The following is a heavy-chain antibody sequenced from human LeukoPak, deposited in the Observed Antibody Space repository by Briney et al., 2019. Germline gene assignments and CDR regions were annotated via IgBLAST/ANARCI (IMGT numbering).Heavy chain of an antibody. J-gene: IGHJ4*02. CDR2: IYYTGNT. D-gene: IGHD3/OR15-3a*01. CDR1: GVSISSSNSY. Sequence: ETLSLTCTVSGVSISSSNSYWGWIRQPPGKGLEWIGSIYYTGNTYYNASLKSRVTISIDTSRNQISLRLTSVTATDTAMYYCARQTGSGLFTLPGGQGTLVTVSS. CDR3: ARQTGSGLFTLP. V-gene: IGHV4-39*01.